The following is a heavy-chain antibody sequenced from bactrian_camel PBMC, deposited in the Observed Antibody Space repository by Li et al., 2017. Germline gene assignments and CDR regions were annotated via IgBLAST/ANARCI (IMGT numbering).Heavy chain of an antibody. Sequence: VQLVESGGGLVQPGGSLRLFCVASGFTFSNHDMSWVRQAPGKGLEWITSINSGGSSADYVDSVKGRFTVSRDNARNTVYLQMSSLKTEDTGDYYCATGRGSPDYWGQGTQVTVS. J-gene: IGHJ4*01. V-gene: IGHV3S40*01. CDR1: GFTFSNHD. D-gene: IGHD2*01. CDR2: INSGGSSA. CDR3: ATGRGSPDY.